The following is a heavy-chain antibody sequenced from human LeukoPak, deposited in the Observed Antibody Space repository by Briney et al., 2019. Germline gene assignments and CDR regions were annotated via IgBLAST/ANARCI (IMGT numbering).Heavy chain of an antibody. D-gene: IGHD2-2*01. V-gene: IGHV3-11*01. J-gene: IGHJ6*03. CDR2: ISSSGSTI. CDR3: ARNGGYCSSTSCYPEGGEYYYYYMDV. Sequence: PGGSLRLSCAASGFTFSDYYMSWIRQAPGKGLEWVSYISSSGSTIYYADSVKGRFTISRDNAKNSLYLQMNSLRAEDTAVYYCARNGGYCSSTSCYPEGGEYYYYYMDVWGKGTTVTVSS. CDR1: GFTFSDYY.